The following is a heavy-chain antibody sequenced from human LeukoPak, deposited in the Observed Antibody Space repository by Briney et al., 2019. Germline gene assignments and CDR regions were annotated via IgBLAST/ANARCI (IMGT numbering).Heavy chain of an antibody. CDR3: ARPTYYQYYFDY. Sequence: SETLSLTCTVSGGSISSYYWSWIRQPPGKGLEWIGYIYYSGSTYYNPSLKSRVTISVDTSKNQFSLKLSSVTAADTAVYYCARPTYYQYYFDYWGQGTLVTVSS. J-gene: IGHJ4*02. CDR1: GGSISSYY. CDR2: IYYSGST. V-gene: IGHV4-59*08. D-gene: IGHD3-22*01.